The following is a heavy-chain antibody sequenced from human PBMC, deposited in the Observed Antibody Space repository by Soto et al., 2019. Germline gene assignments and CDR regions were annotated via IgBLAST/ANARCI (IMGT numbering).Heavy chain of an antibody. V-gene: IGHV4-4*02. D-gene: IGHD3-10*01. CDR1: GGSISSSNW. Sequence: SETLSLTCAVSGGSISSSNWWSWVRQPPGKGLEWIGEIYHSGSTNYNPSLKSRVTISVDKSKNQFSLKLSSVTAADTAVYYCAREDLYYYGSGSYWFDPWGQGTLVTVSS. CDR2: IYHSGST. CDR3: AREDLYYYGSGSYWFDP. J-gene: IGHJ5*02.